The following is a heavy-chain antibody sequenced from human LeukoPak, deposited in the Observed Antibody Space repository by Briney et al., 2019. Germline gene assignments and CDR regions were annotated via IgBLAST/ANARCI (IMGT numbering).Heavy chain of an antibody. V-gene: IGHV1-24*01. CDR2: FDPEHGET. D-gene: IGHD2-15*01. Sequence: ASVKVSCKVSGYTLTELSMHWVRQAPGKGLEWMGGFDPEHGETVYAQKIQGRLTMTEDTSTHTAYMELSSLRSDDTAVYYCATDPVGYCNADGCYSVDYWGQGTLVTVSS. J-gene: IGHJ4*02. CDR1: GYTLTELS. CDR3: ATDPVGYCNADGCYSVDY.